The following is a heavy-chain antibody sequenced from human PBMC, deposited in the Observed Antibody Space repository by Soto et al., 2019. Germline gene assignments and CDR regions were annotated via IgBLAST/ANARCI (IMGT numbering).Heavy chain of an antibody. CDR3: AKGTGYTSGTNDAFDI. V-gene: IGHV3-53*05. CDR2: IYSGGST. J-gene: IGHJ3*02. CDR1: GFTVSSNY. D-gene: IGHD5-18*01. Sequence: GGSLRLSCAASGFTVSSNYMSWVRQAPGKGLEWVSVIYSGGSTYYADSVKGRFTISRDNPKNTLYLQMNSLRTEDTAVYYCAKGTGYTSGTNDAFDIWGQGTMVTVSS.